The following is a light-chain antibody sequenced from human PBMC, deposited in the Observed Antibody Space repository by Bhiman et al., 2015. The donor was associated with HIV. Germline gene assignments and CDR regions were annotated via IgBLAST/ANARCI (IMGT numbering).Light chain of an antibody. CDR1: SSDVGGYDY. Sequence: QSALTQPASVSASPGQSIAISCTGSSSDVGGYDYVSWFQEHPGKAPKLLIYDVSKRPSGVSDRFSGSKSGNTASLTISGLQAEDEADYYCASYRGNSITFYVFGTGTKVTVL. CDR2: DVS. CDR3: ASYRGNSITFYV. J-gene: IGLJ1*01. V-gene: IGLV2-14*03.